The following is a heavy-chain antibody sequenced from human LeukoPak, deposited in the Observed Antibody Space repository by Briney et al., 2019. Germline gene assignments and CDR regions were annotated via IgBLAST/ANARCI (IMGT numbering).Heavy chain of an antibody. D-gene: IGHD6-19*01. V-gene: IGHV3-7*01. J-gene: IGHJ3*02. CDR1: GFTFSNYW. CDR2: IKQDGSEK. CDR3: ARDHSIAVAGTRAFDI. Sequence: GGSLRLSCAASGFTFSNYWMSWVRQAPGKGLEWVANIKQDGSEKHYVDSVKGRFTISRDNAKNSLYLQMSSLRAEDTAVYYCARDHSIAVAGTRAFDIWGQGTMVTVSS.